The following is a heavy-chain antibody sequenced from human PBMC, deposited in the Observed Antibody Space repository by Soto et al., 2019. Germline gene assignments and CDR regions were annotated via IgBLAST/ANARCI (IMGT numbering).Heavy chain of an antibody. J-gene: IGHJ4*02. CDR1: GGYISSVAYS. Sequence: QLQLQESGSGLVKPSQTLSLTCAVSGGYISSVAYSWSWIRQPPGKGLEWLGYIYHSWRTYYNPSLKSRATISVDRSKNQFSLKLSSVTAADTAVYYCARVPDYWGQGTLVTVSS. CDR2: IYHSWRT. V-gene: IGHV4-30-2*01. CDR3: ARVPDY.